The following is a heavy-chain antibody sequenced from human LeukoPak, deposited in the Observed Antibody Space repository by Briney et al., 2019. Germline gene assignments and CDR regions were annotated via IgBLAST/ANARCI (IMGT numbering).Heavy chain of an antibody. CDR3: ASELTETRYCSSTSCPTGMDV. CDR2: INPNSGVT. D-gene: IGHD2-2*01. J-gene: IGHJ6*03. Sequence: ASVKVSCKASVYTFTGYYMHWVRQAPGQGLEWMGWINPNSGVTKYAQKFQGRVTMTRDTSISTAYMELSRLRSDDTAVYYCASELTETRYCSSTSCPTGMDVWGKGTTVTVSS. V-gene: IGHV1-2*02. CDR1: VYTFTGYY.